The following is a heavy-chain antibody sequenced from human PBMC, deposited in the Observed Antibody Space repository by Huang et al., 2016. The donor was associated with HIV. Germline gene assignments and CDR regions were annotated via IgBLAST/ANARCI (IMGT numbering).Heavy chain of an antibody. Sequence: EVQLVESGGGLVKPGGSFRLYWAASGFTPGKGLEWVGRSKSKSDGGTTDYTAPVKGRFTISRDDTINTLYLQMNRLKTEDTAVYYCTTHLDYYDSSGYYFGNYWGQGTLVTVSS. CDR3: TTHLDYYDSSGYYFGNY. J-gene: IGHJ4*02. CDR1: GFT. D-gene: IGHD3-22*01. CDR2: SKSKSDGGTT. V-gene: IGHV3-15*01.